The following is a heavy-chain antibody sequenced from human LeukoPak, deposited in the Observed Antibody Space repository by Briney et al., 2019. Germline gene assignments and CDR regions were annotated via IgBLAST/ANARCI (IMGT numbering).Heavy chain of an antibody. Sequence: PGGSLRLSCAASGFTVSSNYMSWVRQAPGKGLEWVSVIYSGGSTYYADSVKGRFTISRDNSKNTLYLQMNSLRAEDTAVYYCARGVVPSSFGYWGQGTLVTVSS. CDR2: IYSGGST. CDR1: GFTVSSNY. V-gene: IGHV3-66*01. D-gene: IGHD6-6*01. J-gene: IGHJ4*02. CDR3: ARGVVPSSFGY.